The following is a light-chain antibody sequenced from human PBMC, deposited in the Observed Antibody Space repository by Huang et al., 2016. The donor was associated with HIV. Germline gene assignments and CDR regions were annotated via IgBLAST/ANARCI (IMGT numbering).Light chain of an antibody. CDR1: ESIGSD. J-gene: IGKJ2*01. CDR2: GTS. CDR3: QQYNKWPYT. Sequence: ELLMTQSPATLSVSPGDRVSLSCRAGESIGSDLAWYQQRPGQAPRLLIYGTSTRAAGVPASFSGGGSGTDFTLTITSLQSEDFVIYYCQQYNKWPYTFGLGTKLEIK. V-gene: IGKV3-15*01.